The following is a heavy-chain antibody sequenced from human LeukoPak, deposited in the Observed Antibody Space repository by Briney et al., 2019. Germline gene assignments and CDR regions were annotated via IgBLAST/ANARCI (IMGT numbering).Heavy chain of an antibody. Sequence: ETLSLTCTVSGGSISSYYWSWIRQPPGKGLEWIGYIYYSGSTNYNPSLKSRVTISVDTSKNQFSLKLSSVTAADTAVYYCARQDDYNNWFDPWGQGTLVTVSS. V-gene: IGHV4-59*08. J-gene: IGHJ5*02. CDR1: GGSISSYY. CDR3: ARQDDYNNWFDP. CDR2: IYYSGST. D-gene: IGHD4-11*01.